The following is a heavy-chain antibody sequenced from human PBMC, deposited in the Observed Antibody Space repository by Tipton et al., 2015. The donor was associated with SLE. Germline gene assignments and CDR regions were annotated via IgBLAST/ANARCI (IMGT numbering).Heavy chain of an antibody. CDR1: GGSFNGYF. D-gene: IGHD3-22*01. CDR3: ARDDSSGYPPRGYFDY. J-gene: IGHJ4*02. Sequence: TLSLTCTVSGGSFNGYFWTWIRQPPGKGLEWIAEIIHSGVTNYNPSLRSRVTISVDMSKSQVSLKLSSVTAADTAVYYCARDDSSGYPPRGYFDYWGQGTLVTVSS. CDR2: IIHSGVT. V-gene: IGHV4-34*12.